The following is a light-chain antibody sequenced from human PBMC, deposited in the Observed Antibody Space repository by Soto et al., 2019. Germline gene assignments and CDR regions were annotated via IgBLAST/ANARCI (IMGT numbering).Light chain of an antibody. CDR3: QSYDSSLSGYV. CDR2: GNF. V-gene: IGLV1-40*01. CDR1: SSNIGAGYD. Sequence: QAVVTQPPSVSGAPGQRVTISCTGSSSNIGAGYDVHWYQHLPGTAPKLLIYGNFNRPSGVPDRFSGSKSGTSPSLAITGLQAEDEADYYWQSYDSSLSGYVFGTGTKVTVL. J-gene: IGLJ1*01.